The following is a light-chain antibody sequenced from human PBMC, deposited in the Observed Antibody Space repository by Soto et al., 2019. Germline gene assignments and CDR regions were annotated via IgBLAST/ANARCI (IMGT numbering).Light chain of an antibody. Sequence: EIVLTQSPGTLSLSPGERATLSCRASQSVSSNYLAWYQHKPGQAPRLLIYGVSSRATGISDRFSGSGSGTDYTLTISRLEAEDFAVYYCQQYAGSPGFTFGQGTKLEI. V-gene: IGKV3-20*01. CDR2: GVS. CDR1: QSVSSNY. CDR3: QQYAGSPGFT. J-gene: IGKJ2*01.